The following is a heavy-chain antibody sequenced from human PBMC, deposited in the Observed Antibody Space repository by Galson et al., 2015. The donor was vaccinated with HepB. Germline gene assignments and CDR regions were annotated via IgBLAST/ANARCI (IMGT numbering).Heavy chain of an antibody. CDR3: AKIARSGYFPHYSYYYYMDV. J-gene: IGHJ6*03. Sequence: SLRLSCAASGFTLSSYGMHWVRQAPGKGLEWVAVISYDGRNEYYADSVKGRFTISRDSSKNTLYLQMNTLRPEDTAVYYCAKIARSGYFPHYSYYYYMDVWGKGTTVTVSS. V-gene: IGHV3-30*18. CDR1: GFTLSSYG. D-gene: IGHD3-3*01. CDR2: ISYDGRNE.